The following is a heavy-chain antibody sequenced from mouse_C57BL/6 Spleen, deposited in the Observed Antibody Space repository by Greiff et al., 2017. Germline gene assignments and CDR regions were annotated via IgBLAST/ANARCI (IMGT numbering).Heavy chain of an antibody. CDR3: TRRGDSSGYPYYFDY. D-gene: IGHD3-2*02. J-gene: IGHJ2*01. CDR2: ISSGGSYT. Sequence: EVKLVESGGDLVKPGGSLKLSCAASGFTFSSYGMSWVRQTPDKRLEWVATISSGGSYTYYPDSVKGRFTFSRDHAKNTLYLQMSSLKSEDTAMYYCTRRGDSSGYPYYFDYWGQGTTLTVSS. CDR1: GFTFSSYG. V-gene: IGHV5-6*02.